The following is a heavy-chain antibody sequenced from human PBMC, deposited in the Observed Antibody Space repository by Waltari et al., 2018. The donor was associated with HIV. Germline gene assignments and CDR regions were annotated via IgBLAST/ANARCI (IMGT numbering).Heavy chain of an antibody. J-gene: IGHJ4*02. CDR3: AKQKYYDILTGYISDY. D-gene: IGHD3-9*01. CDR1: GFTFSSYA. CDR2: ISGSGGST. Sequence: EVQLLESGGGLVQPGGSLRLSCAASGFTFSSYAMSWVRQAPGKGLEWVSAISGSGGSTYYADSVKGRFTISRDNSKNTLYLQMNSLRAEDTAVYYCAKQKYYDILTGYISDYWGQGTLVTVSS. V-gene: IGHV3-23*01.